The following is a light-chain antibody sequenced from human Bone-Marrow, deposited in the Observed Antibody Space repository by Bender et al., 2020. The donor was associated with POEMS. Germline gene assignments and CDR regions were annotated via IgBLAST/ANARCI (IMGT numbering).Light chain of an antibody. CDR2: GFN. CDR1: SSDMGGYDY. Sequence: QSALTQPASVSASPGQSITISCTGTSSDMGGYDYVSWYQHSPGKAPKLIIYGFNDRPSGVSSRFSAFKSGNTASLTISGLQAEDEADYFCCSYEGRGIYVFGSGTTVIVL. CDR3: CSYEGRGIYV. V-gene: IGLV2-14*03. J-gene: IGLJ1*01.